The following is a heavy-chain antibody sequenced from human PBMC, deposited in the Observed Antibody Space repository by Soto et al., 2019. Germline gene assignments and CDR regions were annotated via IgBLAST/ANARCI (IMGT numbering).Heavy chain of an antibody. D-gene: IGHD6-19*01. CDR2: IIPILGIA. Sequence: QVQLVQSGAEVKKPGSSVKVSCKASGGTFSSYTISWVRQAPGQGLEWMGRIIPILGIANYAQKCQGRVTITADKSTSTAYMELSSLRSEDTAVYYCAGETSSGWYGFHDYYMDVWGKGTTVTVSS. CDR1: GGTFSSYT. V-gene: IGHV1-69*08. CDR3: AGETSSGWYGFHDYYMDV. J-gene: IGHJ6*03.